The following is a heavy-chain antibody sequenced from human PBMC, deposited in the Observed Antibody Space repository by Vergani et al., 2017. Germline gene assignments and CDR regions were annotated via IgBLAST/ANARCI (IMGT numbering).Heavy chain of an antibody. V-gene: IGHV4-30-4*07. J-gene: IGHJ5*02. CDR3: AGGGYCRSPRCYDWGFDP. D-gene: IGHD2-2*01. Sequence: QLQLQESGSGLVKPSQTLSLTCAVSGGSISSGGYSWSWIRQPPGKGLEWNGYIYYSGSTNYNPSLKSRVTISVDTSKNQFCLTLSSVTAADTAVYYCAGGGYCRSPRCYDWGFDPWGQGTLVTVSS. CDR1: GGSISSGGYS. CDR2: IYYSGST.